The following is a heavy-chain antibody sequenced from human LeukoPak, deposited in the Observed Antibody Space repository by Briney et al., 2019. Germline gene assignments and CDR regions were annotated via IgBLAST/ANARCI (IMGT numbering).Heavy chain of an antibody. J-gene: IGHJ4*01. CDR1: GFTVSSNY. V-gene: IGHV3-53*01. CDR3: ARSTIFHRTFDY. CDR2: IYSGGST. Sequence: PGGSLRLSCAASGFTVSSNYMSWVRQAPGKGLEWVSVIYSGGSTYYAASLKDRFTISRDNYKNTLYLQMNSLRAEDTAVYYCARSTIFHRTFDYWGQGTLVTVSS.